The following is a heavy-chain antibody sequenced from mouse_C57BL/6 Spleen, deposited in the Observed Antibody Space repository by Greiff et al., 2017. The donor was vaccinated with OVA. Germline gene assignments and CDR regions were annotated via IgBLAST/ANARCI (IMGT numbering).Heavy chain of an antibody. Sequence: QVQLQQPGAELVKPGASVKLSCKASGYTFTSYWMHWVKQRPGRGLAWIGRIDPHSGGTKYNEKFKSKATLTVDKPSSTAYMQLSSLTSEDSAVYYCARPYYGSSSFAYWGQGTLVTVSA. CDR2: IDPHSGGT. V-gene: IGHV1-72*01. CDR1: GYTFTSYW. D-gene: IGHD1-1*01. J-gene: IGHJ3*01. CDR3: ARPYYGSSSFAY.